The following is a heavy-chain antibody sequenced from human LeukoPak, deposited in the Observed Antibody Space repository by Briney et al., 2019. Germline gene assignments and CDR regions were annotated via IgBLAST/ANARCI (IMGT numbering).Heavy chain of an antibody. D-gene: IGHD1-26*01. CDR3: VRDRGTYRPIDY. J-gene: IGHJ4*02. CDR1: AFSLNAYN. V-gene: IGHV3-21*04. CDR2: ISYTGTYI. Sequence: GGSLRLSCAASAFSLNAYNMNWVRQAPGKGLEWVSSISYTGTYIYYADSVKGRFTIYRDNAQNSLYLQMNSLRAEDTAIYYCVRDRGTYRPIDYWGQGTLVTVSS.